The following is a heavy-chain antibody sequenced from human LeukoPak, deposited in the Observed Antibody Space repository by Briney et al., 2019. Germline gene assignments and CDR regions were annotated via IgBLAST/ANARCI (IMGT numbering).Heavy chain of an antibody. V-gene: IGHV3-30-3*01. CDR3: AREWGENYFDY. J-gene: IGHJ4*02. Sequence: GGSLRLSCAASGFTFSSYAMHWVRQAPGKGLEWVAVISYDGSNKYYADSVKGRFTIPRDNSKNTLYLQMNSLRAEDTAVYYCAREWGENYFDYWGQGTLVTVSS. CDR1: GFTFSSYA. D-gene: IGHD3-16*01. CDR2: ISYDGSNK.